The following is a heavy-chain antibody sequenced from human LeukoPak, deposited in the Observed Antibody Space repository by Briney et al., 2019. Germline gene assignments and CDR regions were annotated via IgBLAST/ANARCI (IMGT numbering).Heavy chain of an antibody. Sequence: SETLSLTCTVSGGFISSYYWSWIRQPAGKGLEWIGRIYTSGSTNYNPSLKSRVTMSVDTSKNQFSLKLSSVTAADTAVYYCARDPTYYYGSGSYSGYYYYGMDVWGQGTTVTVSS. CDR3: ARDPTYYYGSGSYSGYYYYGMDV. CDR2: IYTSGST. CDR1: GGFISSYY. J-gene: IGHJ6*02. V-gene: IGHV4-4*07. D-gene: IGHD3-10*01.